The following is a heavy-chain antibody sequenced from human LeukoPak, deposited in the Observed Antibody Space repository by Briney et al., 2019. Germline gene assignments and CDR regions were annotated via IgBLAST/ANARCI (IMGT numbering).Heavy chain of an antibody. V-gene: IGHV1-2*02. CDR3: ARELQYSREGYAFDL. D-gene: IGHD4-11*01. J-gene: IGHJ3*01. CDR2: IKGDSGIP. CDR1: GYIYTCHY. Sequence: ASVKVSCKASGYIYTCHYMHWVRQAPGQGLEFLAWIKGDSGIPKYAQKFQGRVTLTRGTSISTAYMELTELTSDDTAVYYCARELQYSREGYAFDLWGQGTMVTVSS.